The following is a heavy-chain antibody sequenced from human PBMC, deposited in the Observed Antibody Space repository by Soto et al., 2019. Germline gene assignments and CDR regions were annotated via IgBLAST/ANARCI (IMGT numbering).Heavy chain of an antibody. D-gene: IGHD6-13*01. V-gene: IGHV3-48*01. J-gene: IGHJ4*02. CDR1: GFTFSSYS. CDR3: ARDSSSWSLDY. CDR2: ISSSSSTI. Sequence: GGSLSLSCAASGFTFSSYSMNWVRQAPGKGLEWVSYISSSSSTIYYADSVKGRFTISRDNAKNSLYLQMNSLRAEDTAVYYCARDSSSWSLDYWGQGTLVTVSS.